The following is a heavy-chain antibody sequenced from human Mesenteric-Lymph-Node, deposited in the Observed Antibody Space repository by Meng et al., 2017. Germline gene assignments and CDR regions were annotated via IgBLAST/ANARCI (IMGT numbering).Heavy chain of an antibody. Sequence: QVQLQGPSPRLVDPSGTRSRTSAVACYSISSTNGWGWIRQPRGKGLEWTGYIDYSGSTSYSSSVKSRVTMSVDTSKNQFTLNLNSVTAVDTAVYYCARNVPGTSAYYDWGREPWSPSPQ. D-gene: IGHD3-22*01. CDR3: ARNVPGTSAYYD. V-gene: IGHV4-28*01. J-gene: IGHJ4*02. CDR2: IDYSGST. CDR1: CYSISSTNG.